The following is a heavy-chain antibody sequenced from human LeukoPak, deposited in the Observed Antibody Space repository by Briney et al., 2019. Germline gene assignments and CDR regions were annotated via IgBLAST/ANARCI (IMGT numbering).Heavy chain of an antibody. D-gene: IGHD2-2*03. CDR3: ARDVARGGDCSSTSCYRGYYYYYYMDV. V-gene: IGHV3-30*01. Sequence: GRSLRLSCAASGFTFSSYAMHWVRQAPGKGLEWVAVISYDGSNKYYADSVKGRFTISRDNFKNTLYLQMNSLRSEDTAVYYCARDVARGGDCSSTSCYRGYYYYYYMDVWGKGTTVTVSS. J-gene: IGHJ6*03. CDR1: GFTFSSYA. CDR2: ISYDGSNK.